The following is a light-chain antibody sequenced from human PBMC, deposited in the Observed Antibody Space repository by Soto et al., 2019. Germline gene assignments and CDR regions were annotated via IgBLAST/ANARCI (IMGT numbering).Light chain of an antibody. CDR2: HNSDGRH. CDR1: SWHSSYD. CDR3: QTCGPGVV. J-gene: IGLJ2*01. V-gene: IGLV4-69*01. Sequence: QSVLTQSPSASASLGASVKLTCTRSSWHSSYDIAWHQQQPAKGPRYLMKHNSDGRHSKGDESPDRFSGSSSGSERYSTISSLQAEDDADSYCQTCGPGVVFGGGTKLTVL.